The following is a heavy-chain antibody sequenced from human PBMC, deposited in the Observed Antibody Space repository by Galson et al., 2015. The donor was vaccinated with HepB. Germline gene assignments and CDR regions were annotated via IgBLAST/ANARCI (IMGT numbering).Heavy chain of an antibody. V-gene: IGHV3-49*03. CDR3: TRFGIAARLRARDFDY. Sequence: SLRLSCEASGFTFGAYAMSWLRQAPGKGLEWVGFIRSKAHDGTTEYAASVKGRFTISRVASKSIAYLRMNSLKTEDTAVYYCTRFGIAARLRARDFDYWGQGTLVTVSS. J-gene: IGHJ4*02. CDR1: GFTFGAYA. D-gene: IGHD6-6*01. CDR2: IRSKAHDGTT.